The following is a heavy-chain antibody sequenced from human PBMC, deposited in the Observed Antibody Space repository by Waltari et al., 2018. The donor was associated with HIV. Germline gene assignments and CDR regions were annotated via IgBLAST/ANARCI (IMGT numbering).Heavy chain of an antibody. J-gene: IGHJ4*02. Sequence: EVQLVASGGGLVQPEESLRLSCAASGFVFSSYSMNWVRQAPGEGLEWISFISSSGSTIYYADFVKGRFTVSRDNAENSLYLQMNSLRDEDTAVYYCVRDPKTSWGELDYWGQGTLVAVSS. CDR1: GFVFSSYS. CDR3: VRDPKTSWGELDY. CDR2: ISSSGSTI. V-gene: IGHV3-48*02. D-gene: IGHD3-16*01.